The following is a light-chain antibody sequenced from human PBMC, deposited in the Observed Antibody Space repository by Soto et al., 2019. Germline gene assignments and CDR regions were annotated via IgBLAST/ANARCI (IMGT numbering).Light chain of an antibody. J-gene: IGKJ1*01. V-gene: IGKV3-15*01. CDR1: QSVRGN. CDR2: GAS. CDR3: QQRSNWPPTWT. Sequence: EIVMTQSPATLSVSPGERATLSCRASQSVRGNLAWYQQKPGQSPRLLIYGASSRATGIPVRFSGSGSGTEFTLPISSLQSEDFAVYYCQQRSNWPPTWTFGQGTKVDIK.